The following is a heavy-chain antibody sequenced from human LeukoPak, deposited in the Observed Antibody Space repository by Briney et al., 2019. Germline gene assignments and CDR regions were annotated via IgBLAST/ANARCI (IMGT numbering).Heavy chain of an antibody. Sequence: SETLSLTCTVSGGSVTSGNYYWSWIRQPPEKGLEWIGYFYYIGTTNYHPSLKSRVTISLDTSKNQFSLKLSSVTAADTAIYYCVRANYGGSYWYFDLWGRGTLVSVSS. V-gene: IGHV4-61*01. CDR1: GGSVTSGNYY. CDR2: FYYIGTT. CDR3: VRANYGGSYWYFDL. D-gene: IGHD4-23*01. J-gene: IGHJ2*01.